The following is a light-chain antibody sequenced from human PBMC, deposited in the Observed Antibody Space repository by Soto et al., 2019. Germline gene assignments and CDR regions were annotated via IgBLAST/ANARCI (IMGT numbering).Light chain of an antibody. J-gene: IGKJ1*01. Sequence: DIQMTQSPSTLSASVGDRVTITCRASQSISRLLAWWQQKPGRAPKLLIYKASILESGVPSRFSGSGSETDFTLTISSLQPDDFATYYCRQYKSYLWTFGQGTEVEIK. V-gene: IGKV1-5*03. CDR3: RQYKSYLWT. CDR2: KAS. CDR1: QSISRL.